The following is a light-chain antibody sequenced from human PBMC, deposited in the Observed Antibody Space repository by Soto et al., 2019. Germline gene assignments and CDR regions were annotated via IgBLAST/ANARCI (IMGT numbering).Light chain of an antibody. J-gene: IGKJ4*01. Sequence: DIQMTQSPSSLSASVGDRVTITCRASQIINRYLNWYQQKPGKAPKLLIHTTSSLQSGVPSRFSGSGSGTDFSLTISRLQPEDFATYYCQQSYSLPSFGGGTKVEIK. CDR2: TTS. CDR3: QQSYSLPS. V-gene: IGKV1-39*01. CDR1: QIINRY.